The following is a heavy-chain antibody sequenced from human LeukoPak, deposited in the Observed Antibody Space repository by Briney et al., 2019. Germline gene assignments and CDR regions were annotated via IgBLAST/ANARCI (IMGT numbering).Heavy chain of an antibody. V-gene: IGHV3-30*02. CDR3: AKDIEAYCGNDCLNWFDP. CDR2: IRFDGSNK. D-gene: IGHD2-21*01. CDR1: GFTFSSYG. Sequence: PGGSLRLSCAASGFTFSSYGMPWVRQAPGKGLEWVAFIRFDGSNKYYADSVKGRFTISGDNSKNTLYLQMNSLRAEDTAVYYCAKDIEAYCGNDCLNWFDPWGQGTLVTVSS. J-gene: IGHJ5*02.